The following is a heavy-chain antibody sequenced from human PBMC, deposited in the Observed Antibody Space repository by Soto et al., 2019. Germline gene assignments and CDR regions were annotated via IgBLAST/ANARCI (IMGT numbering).Heavy chain of an antibody. CDR2: IYYSGST. V-gene: IGHV4-39*01. Sequence: QLQLQESGPGLVKPSETLSLTGTVSVGSISSSSYYWGWIRQPQGKGLEWIGSIYYSGSTYYNPSLKSRVTISVDTSKNQFSLKLSSVTAADTAVYYCASPGYGGNTHYFDYWGQGTLVTVSS. CDR1: VGSISSSSYY. D-gene: IGHD4-17*01. J-gene: IGHJ4*02. CDR3: ASPGYGGNTHYFDY.